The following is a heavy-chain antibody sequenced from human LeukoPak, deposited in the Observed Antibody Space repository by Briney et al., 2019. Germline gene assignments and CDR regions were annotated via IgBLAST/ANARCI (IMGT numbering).Heavy chain of an antibody. Sequence: PSQTLSLTCAISGDSVSSDTAAWNWIRQSPSRGLEWLGRTYYRSKWYNNYAVSVKSRITINPDTSKNQFSLQLNSVTPEDTAMYYCARGGDYGDYYFDYWGQGTLVTVSS. D-gene: IGHD4-17*01. CDR2: TYYRSKWYN. J-gene: IGHJ4*02. CDR1: GDSVSSDTAA. CDR3: ARGGDYGDYYFDY. V-gene: IGHV6-1*01.